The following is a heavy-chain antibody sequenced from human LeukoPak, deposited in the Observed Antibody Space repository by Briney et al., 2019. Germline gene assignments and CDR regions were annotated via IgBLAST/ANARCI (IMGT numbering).Heavy chain of an antibody. Sequence: GASVTVSCKASGYTFTIYDINWVRQAPGQGLEWMGWMNPNSGNTGYAQKFQGRVTITRNTSISTAYMELSSLRSEDTAVYYCARGGYDFWSGYFFHMDVWGKGTTVTVSS. D-gene: IGHD3-3*01. CDR2: MNPNSGNT. J-gene: IGHJ6*03. V-gene: IGHV1-8*01. CDR1: GYTFTIYD. CDR3: ARGGYDFWSGYFFHMDV.